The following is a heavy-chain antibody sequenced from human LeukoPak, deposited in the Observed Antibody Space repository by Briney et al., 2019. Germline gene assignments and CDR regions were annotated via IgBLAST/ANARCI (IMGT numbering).Heavy chain of an antibody. V-gene: IGHV4-31*03. J-gene: IGHJ4*02. Sequence: PSETLSLTCTVSGGSISSGGYYWSWIRQHPGKGLEWIGYIYYSGSTYYNPSLKSRVTISVDTSKNQFSLKLSSVTAADTAVCYCARGVLDIVVVPAARLYFDYWGQGTLVTVSS. CDR2: IYYSGST. D-gene: IGHD2-2*01. CDR3: ARGVLDIVVVPAARLYFDY. CDR1: GGSISSGGYY.